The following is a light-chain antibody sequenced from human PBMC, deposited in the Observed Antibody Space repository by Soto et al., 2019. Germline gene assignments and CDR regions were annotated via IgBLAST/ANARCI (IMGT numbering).Light chain of an antibody. V-gene: IGLV2-14*03. CDR2: NVS. J-gene: IGLJ2*01. Sequence: QSALTQPASVSGSPGQSITISCTGASSDIGGYNHVSWYQQHPGKAPKLIIYNVSHRPSGVSTRFSGSKYGNTASLIIAGLQAVDEADYFCSSYTNTSPHVIFGGGTKVTVL. CDR1: SSDIGGYNH. CDR3: SSYTNTSPHVI.